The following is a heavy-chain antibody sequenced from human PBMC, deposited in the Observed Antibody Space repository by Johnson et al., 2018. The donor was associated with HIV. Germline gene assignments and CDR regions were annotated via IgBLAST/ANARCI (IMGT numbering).Heavy chain of an antibody. CDR3: ARDHSSSWYRGFGGAFDI. J-gene: IGHJ3*02. Sequence: VQLVESGGGLVQPGGSLRLSCAASGFTFSSYSMHWVRQAPGKGLEWVAVISYDGSNKYYVDSVKGRFTISRDNSKNTLYLQMNSLRAEDTAVYYCARDHSSSWYRGFGGAFDIWGQGTMVTVSS. CDR2: ISYDGSNK. CDR1: GFTFSSYS. D-gene: IGHD6-13*01. V-gene: IGHV3-30*04.